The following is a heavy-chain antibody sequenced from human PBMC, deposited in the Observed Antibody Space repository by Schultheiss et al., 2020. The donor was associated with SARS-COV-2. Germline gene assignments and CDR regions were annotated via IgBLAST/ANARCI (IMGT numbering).Heavy chain of an antibody. CDR1: GGSISSGSYY. CDR2: IYTSGST. Sequence: SQTLSLTCTVSGGSISSGSYYWSWIRQPAGKGLEWIGRIYTSGSTNYNPSLKSRVTMSVDTSKNQFSLKLSSVTAADTAVYYCARRSGNGYYYYMDVWGKGTTVTVSS. V-gene: IGHV4-61*02. CDR3: ARRSGNGYYYYMDV. J-gene: IGHJ6*03. D-gene: IGHD4-23*01.